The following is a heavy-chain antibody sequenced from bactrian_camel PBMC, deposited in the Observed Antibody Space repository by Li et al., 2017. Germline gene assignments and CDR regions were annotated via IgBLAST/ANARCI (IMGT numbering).Heavy chain of an antibody. CDR1: GYTYSTGN. J-gene: IGHJ6*01. CDR2: SSPGSSGKI. Sequence: VQLVESGGGSVQAGGSLRLSCAASGYTYSTGNFCLGWFRQAPGKEREAVATSSPGSSGKIYYADSVKDRFTISQDNGDRTVHLQMSRLTPEDTATYYCAAGQGVGWCLDVIRVGAEADFDYWGQGTQVTVS. CDR3: AAGQGVGWCLDVIRVGAEADFDY. D-gene: IGHD5*01. V-gene: IGHV3-3*01.